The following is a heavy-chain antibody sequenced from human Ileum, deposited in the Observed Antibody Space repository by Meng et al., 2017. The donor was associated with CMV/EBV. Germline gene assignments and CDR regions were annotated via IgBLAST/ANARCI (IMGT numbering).Heavy chain of an antibody. Sequence: KVSCKASGYTFTGYYMHWVRQAPGQGLEWMGWINPNSGGTNYAQKFQGRVTMTRDTSISTAYMELSRLRSDDTAVYYCARDDPDYYYGMDVWGQGTTVTVSS. CDR3: ARDDPDYYYGMDV. CDR1: GYTFTGYY. CDR2: INPNSGGT. J-gene: IGHJ6*02. V-gene: IGHV1-2*02.